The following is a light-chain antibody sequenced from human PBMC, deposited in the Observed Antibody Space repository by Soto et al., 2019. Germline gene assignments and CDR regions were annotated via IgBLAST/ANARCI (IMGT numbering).Light chain of an antibody. Sequence: DIVMTQTPRSLPVTPGEPASISCRSSQSLLDSDDGNTYLDWYLQKPGQSPHLLIYTVSYRASGVPDRFSGSGSGTNFTLKISRGEADDVGIYYCMQRIEFPLTFGGGTRVEIK. J-gene: IGKJ4*01. V-gene: IGKV2-40*01. CDR1: QSLLDSDDGNTY. CDR3: MQRIEFPLT. CDR2: TVS.